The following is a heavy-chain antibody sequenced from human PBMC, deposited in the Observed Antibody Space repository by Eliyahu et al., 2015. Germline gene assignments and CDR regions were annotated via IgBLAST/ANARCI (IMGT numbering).Heavy chain of an antibody. CDR1: GGTFTTYN. Sequence: EMKKPESSVKVSCKASGGTFTTYNISWVRQAPGQGLEWMGRIIPVLGKTTYAQSFQGRVTISADKSTGTAYMELTSLRSEDTAVYYCAIGGRIGGRPGHFLMDVWGQGTTVTVSS. CDR2: IIPVLGKT. CDR3: AIGGRIGGRPGHFLMDV. D-gene: IGHD6-6*01. V-gene: IGHV1-69*08. J-gene: IGHJ6*02.